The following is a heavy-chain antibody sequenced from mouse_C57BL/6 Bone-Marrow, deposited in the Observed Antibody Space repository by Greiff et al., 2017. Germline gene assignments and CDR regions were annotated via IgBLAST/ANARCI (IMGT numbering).Heavy chain of an antibody. Sequence: QVQLQQSGPELVKPGASVKISCKASGYAFSSSWMNWVKQRPGKGLEWIGRIYPGDGDTNYNGKFKGKATLTADKSSSTAYMQLSSLTSEDSAVYFCASYYYGSRFAYWGQGTLVTVSA. CDR3: ASYYYGSRFAY. D-gene: IGHD1-1*01. CDR1: GYAFSSSW. CDR2: IYPGDGDT. J-gene: IGHJ3*01. V-gene: IGHV1-82*01.